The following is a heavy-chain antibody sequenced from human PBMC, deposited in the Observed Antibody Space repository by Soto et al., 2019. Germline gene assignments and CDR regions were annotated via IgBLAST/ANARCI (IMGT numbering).Heavy chain of an antibody. CDR2: ISRSSGTI. CDR1: GFTFSSYR. V-gene: IGHV3-48*02. J-gene: IGHJ4*02. D-gene: IGHD2-8*02. CDR3: ARDTETGGSWGNFDY. Sequence: HPGGSLRLSCAASGFTFSSYRMNWVRQAPGKGLEWVSYISRSSGTIYYRDSVKGRFTISRDNAKNSLYLQMSGLRDDDTAVYYCARDTETGGSWGNFDYWGQGTLVTVSS.